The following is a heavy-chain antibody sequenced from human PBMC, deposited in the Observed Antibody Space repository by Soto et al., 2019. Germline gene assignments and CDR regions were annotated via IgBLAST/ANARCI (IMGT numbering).Heavy chain of an antibody. V-gene: IGHV4-34*01. Sequence: SETLSLTCAVYGGSFSDYYWSWIRQPPGKGLEWIGEINHSGSTNYNPSLKSRVTISVDTSKSQFSLKLSSVTAADTAVYYCARDNAYYDFWSGYLDNWFDPWGQGTLVTVSS. CDR1: GGSFSDYY. J-gene: IGHJ5*02. CDR2: INHSGST. CDR3: ARDNAYYDFWSGYLDNWFDP. D-gene: IGHD3-3*01.